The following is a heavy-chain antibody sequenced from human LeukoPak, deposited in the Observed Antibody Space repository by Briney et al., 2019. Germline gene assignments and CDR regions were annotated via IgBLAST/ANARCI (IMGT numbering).Heavy chain of an antibody. CDR2: INHSGST. Sequence: PSETLSLTCAVYGGSFSGYYWSWIRQPPGKGLEWIGEINHSGSTNYNPSLKSRVTISVDTSKNQFSLKLSSVTAADTAVYYCARSGSYSSRPDYWGQGTLVTVPS. CDR3: ARSGSYSSRPDY. D-gene: IGHD1-26*01. J-gene: IGHJ4*02. V-gene: IGHV4-34*01. CDR1: GGSFSGYY.